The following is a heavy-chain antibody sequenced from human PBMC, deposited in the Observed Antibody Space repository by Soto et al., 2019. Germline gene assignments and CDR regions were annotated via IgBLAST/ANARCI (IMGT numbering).Heavy chain of an antibody. CDR2: MNPNSGNT. J-gene: IGHJ6*03. CDR1: GYTFASYD. V-gene: IGHV1-8*01. CDR3: ARGGLHYYYMDV. Sequence: ASVKLSCKASGYTFASYDINWVRQATGQGLEWMGWMNPNSGNTGYAQKFQGRVTMTRNTSISTAYMELSSLRSEDTAVYYCARGGLHYYYMDVWGKGTTVTVSS.